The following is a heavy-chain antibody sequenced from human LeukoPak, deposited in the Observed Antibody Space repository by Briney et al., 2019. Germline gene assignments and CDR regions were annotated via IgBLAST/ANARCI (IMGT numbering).Heavy chain of an antibody. CDR3: AGQWLVLNWFDP. Sequence: ASVKVSCKASGGTFSSCAISWVRQAPGQGLEWMGGIIPIFGTANYAQKFQGRVTITADESTSTAYMELSSLRSEDTAAYYCAGQWLVLNWFDPWGQGTLVTVSS. D-gene: IGHD6-19*01. V-gene: IGHV1-69*13. CDR2: IIPIFGTA. J-gene: IGHJ5*02. CDR1: GGTFSSCA.